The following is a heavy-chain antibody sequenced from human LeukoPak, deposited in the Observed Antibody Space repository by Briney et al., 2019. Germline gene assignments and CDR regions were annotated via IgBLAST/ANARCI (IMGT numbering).Heavy chain of an antibody. V-gene: IGHV3-53*01. D-gene: IGHD2-21*02. CDR1: GFSVSNTY. CDR3: ARGTVTAPDY. CDR2: IYSGGNT. Sequence: GGSLRLSCAASGFSVSNTYMSWVRQAPGKGLEWVSIIYSGGNTYYAGSVKGRFTISRDNSKNTLYLQMNRLRPEDTAVYYCARGTVTAPDYWGQGTLVTVSS. J-gene: IGHJ4*02.